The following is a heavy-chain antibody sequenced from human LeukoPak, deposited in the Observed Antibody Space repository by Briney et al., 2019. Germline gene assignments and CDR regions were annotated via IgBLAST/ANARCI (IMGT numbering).Heavy chain of an antibody. CDR2: IRYDGTNK. V-gene: IGHV3-30*02. D-gene: IGHD3-22*01. CDR1: GFSFSSYG. J-gene: IGHJ4*02. CDR3: AKDSAYYYDSSGYYYD. Sequence: PGGSLRLSCAASGFSFSSYGMYWVRQAPGKGLEWVAFIRYDGTNKYYADSVKGRSTISRDNSKNTLYLQMNSLRAEDTAMYYCAKDSAYYYDSSGYYYDWGQGTLVTVSS.